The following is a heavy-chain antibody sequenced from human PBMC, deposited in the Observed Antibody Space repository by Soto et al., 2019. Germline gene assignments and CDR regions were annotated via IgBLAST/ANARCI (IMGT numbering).Heavy chain of an antibody. CDR2: MNPNSGDT. CDR3: ARVPLRYDFLSGYYLGLGSDYYYMDV. D-gene: IGHD3-3*01. V-gene: IGHV1-8*01. Sequence: ASVKVSCKACGYTFTNYDINWVRQATGQGLEWMGWMNPNSGDTGYAQKFQGRVTMTRDTSIGTAYMELSSLKSEDTAIYYCARVPLRYDFLSGYYLGLGSDYYYMDVWGKGTTVTVSS. CDR1: GYTFTNYD. J-gene: IGHJ6*03.